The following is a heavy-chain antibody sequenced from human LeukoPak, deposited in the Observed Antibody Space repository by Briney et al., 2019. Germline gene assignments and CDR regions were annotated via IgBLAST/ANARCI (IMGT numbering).Heavy chain of an antibody. V-gene: IGHV3-30*02. CDR3: GKHDSASGY. CDR1: GFIFSTYG. Sequence: GGSLRLSCAVSGFIFSTYGMHWVRQAPGKGLEWVAFIRSDESDRSYGGSVKGRFTISRDNSKNTLYLQMNTLRAEDTAVYYCGKHDSASGYWGQGTLVTVSS. J-gene: IGHJ4*02. CDR2: IRSDESDR. D-gene: IGHD1-26*01.